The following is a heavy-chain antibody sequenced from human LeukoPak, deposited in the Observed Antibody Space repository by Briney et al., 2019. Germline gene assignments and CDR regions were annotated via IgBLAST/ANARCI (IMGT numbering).Heavy chain of an antibody. V-gene: IGHV4-39*01. D-gene: IGHD6-19*01. CDR3: ARHASVSGTRPRPLDY. CDR2: FYYSGST. Sequence: PSETLSLTCTVSGGSISSSSNYWGWIRQPQGKGLEWIGNFYYSGSTYYNPSLKSRVTVSVDTSKNQFSLKLTSVTAADTAVYYCARHASVSGTRPRPLDYWGQGSLVTVSS. CDR1: GGSISSSSNY. J-gene: IGHJ4*02.